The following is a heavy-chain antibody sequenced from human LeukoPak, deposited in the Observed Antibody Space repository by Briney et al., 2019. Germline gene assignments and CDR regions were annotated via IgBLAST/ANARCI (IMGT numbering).Heavy chain of an antibody. J-gene: IGHJ6*04. D-gene: IGHD3-22*01. CDR3: AREGPYYYDSSGYADV. Sequence: GGSLRLSCAASGFTFSSYWMSWVRQAPGKGLEWVANIKQDGSEKCYVDSVKGRFTISRDNAKNSLYLQMNSLRAEDTAVYYCAREGPYYYDSSGYADVWGKGTTVTVSS. CDR1: GFTFSSYW. CDR2: IKQDGSEK. V-gene: IGHV3-7*01.